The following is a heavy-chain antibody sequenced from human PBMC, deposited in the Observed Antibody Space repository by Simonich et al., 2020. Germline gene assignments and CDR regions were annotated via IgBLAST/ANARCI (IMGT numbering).Heavy chain of an antibody. V-gene: IGHV1-18*01. CDR2: ISAYNGNT. D-gene: IGHD2-15*01. CDR1: SYTFTRYG. J-gene: IGHJ4*02. CDR3: ARASRGTWWYYYFDY. Sequence: QVQLVQSGAEVKKPGASVKVSCKASSYTFTRYGISWVRQAPGQGLEWMGWISAYNGNTKDAKKLQGRVTMTTDTSTSTAYMELRSLRSDDTAVYYCARASRGTWWYYYFDYWGQVTLVTVSS.